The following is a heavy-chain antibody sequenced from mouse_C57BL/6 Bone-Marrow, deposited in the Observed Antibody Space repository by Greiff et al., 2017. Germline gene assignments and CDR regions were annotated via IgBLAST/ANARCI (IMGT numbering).Heavy chain of an antibody. V-gene: IGHV5-16*01. CDR2: INYDGSST. J-gene: IGHJ2*01. Sequence: EVQLVESEGGLVQPGSSMKLSCTASGFTFSDYYMAWVRQVPEKGLEWVANINYDGSSTYYLDSLKSRFIISRDNAKNILYLQMSSLKSEDTATYYCARIYYDYPFDYWGQGTTLTVSS. CDR3: ARIYYDYPFDY. CDR1: GFTFSDYY. D-gene: IGHD2-4*01.